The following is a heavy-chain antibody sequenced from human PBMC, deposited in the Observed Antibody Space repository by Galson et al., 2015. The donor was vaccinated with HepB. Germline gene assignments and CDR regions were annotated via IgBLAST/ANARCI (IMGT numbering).Heavy chain of an antibody. CDR2: IKSKTDGGTT. Sequence: SLRLSCAASGFTFSNAWMSWVRQAPGKGLEWVGRIKSKTDGGTTDYAAPVKGRFTISRDDSKNTLYLQMNSLKTEDTAVYYCTSFYYGDLSYFDYWGQRTLVTVSS. D-gene: IGHD4-17*01. V-gene: IGHV3-15*01. J-gene: IGHJ4*02. CDR1: GFTFSNAW. CDR3: TSFYYGDLSYFDY.